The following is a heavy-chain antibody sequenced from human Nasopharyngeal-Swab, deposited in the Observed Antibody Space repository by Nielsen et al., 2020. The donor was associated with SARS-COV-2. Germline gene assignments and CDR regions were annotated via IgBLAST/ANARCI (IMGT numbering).Heavy chain of an antibody. V-gene: IGHV1-3*01. Sequence: ASAKVSCKASAYTFTSYAMHWLRQAPGQRLEWMGWINAGNGNTKYSQKFQGRVTITRDTSASTAYMELSSLRSEDTAVYYCVRVRSKQLVYFDYWGQGTLVTVSS. CDR1: AYTFTSYA. CDR2: INAGNGNT. D-gene: IGHD6-6*01. CDR3: VRVRSKQLVYFDY. J-gene: IGHJ4*02.